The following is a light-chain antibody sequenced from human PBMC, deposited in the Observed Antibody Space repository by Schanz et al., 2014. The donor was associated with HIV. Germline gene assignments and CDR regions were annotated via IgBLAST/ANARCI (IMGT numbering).Light chain of an antibody. Sequence: EIGMTQSPGTLSLSPGERATLSCRASQSSSTYFTWYQHKPGQAPRLLIYGASTRATGIPDRFSGSGSGTDFTLTISRLEPEDFAVYYCQQYAALPQTFGQGTKLEI. V-gene: IGKV3-20*01. CDR1: QSSSTY. CDR2: GAS. CDR3: QQYAALPQT. J-gene: IGKJ2*01.